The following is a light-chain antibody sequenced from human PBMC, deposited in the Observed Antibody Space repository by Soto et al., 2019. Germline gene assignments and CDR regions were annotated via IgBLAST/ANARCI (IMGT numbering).Light chain of an antibody. J-gene: IGKJ1*01. CDR1: RNSSRY. Sequence: EIVMTQSPDTLSVSPGEGATVSCRASRNSSRYLAWYQHQPGQAPQLLIYGASTRATGIPARFSGSGSGTDFTLTISSLEPEDVAIYYCQHYGDSPWTFGQGTKVDIK. CDR3: QHYGDSPWT. V-gene: IGKV3-15*01. CDR2: GAS.